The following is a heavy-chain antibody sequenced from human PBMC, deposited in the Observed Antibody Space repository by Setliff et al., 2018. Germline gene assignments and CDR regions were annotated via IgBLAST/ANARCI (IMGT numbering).Heavy chain of an antibody. Sequence: ASVKVSCKSSGYIFTDYYIHWVRQAPGQGLEWMGWISVYNGKTKYAQKFQGRVTITADESTSTAYMELSSLRSEDTAVYYCARDSAYCGGDCPLPNAFDIWGQGTMVTVSS. J-gene: IGHJ3*02. D-gene: IGHD2-21*02. CDR2: ISVYNGKT. CDR3: ARDSAYCGGDCPLPNAFDI. CDR1: GYIFTDYY. V-gene: IGHV1-18*04.